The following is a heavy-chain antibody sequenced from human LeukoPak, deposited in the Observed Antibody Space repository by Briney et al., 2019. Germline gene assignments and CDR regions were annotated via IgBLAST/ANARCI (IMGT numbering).Heavy chain of an antibody. V-gene: IGHV4-59*01. CDR3: ARDPGWGLRYFDL. Sequence: PSETLSLTSSLSVGSIGTNYWSCIPQTPGKGLEFIGYIFYSGDTHYNPSLESRLSMSIDTPKNQFSLTLTSVTAADTAVYYCARDPGWGLRYFDLWGRGALVTVSS. J-gene: IGHJ2*01. D-gene: IGHD2-15*01. CDR1: VGSIGTNY. CDR2: IFYSGDT.